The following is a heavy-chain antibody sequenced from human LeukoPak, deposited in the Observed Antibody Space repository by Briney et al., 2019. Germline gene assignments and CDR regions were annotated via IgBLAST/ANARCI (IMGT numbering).Heavy chain of an antibody. CDR3: AREDYYDSSGYYPVVGFFDY. Sequence: SETLSLTCAVYGGSFSGYYWSWIRQPPGKGLEWIGEINHSGSTNYNPSLKSRVTISVDTSKNQFSLKLSSVTAADTAVYYCAREDYYDSSGYYPVVGFFDYWGQGTLVTVSS. CDR2: INHSGST. V-gene: IGHV4-34*01. D-gene: IGHD3-22*01. J-gene: IGHJ4*02. CDR1: GGSFSGYY.